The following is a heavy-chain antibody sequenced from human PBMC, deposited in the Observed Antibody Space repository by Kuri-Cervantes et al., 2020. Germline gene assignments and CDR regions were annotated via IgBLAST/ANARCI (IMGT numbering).Heavy chain of an antibody. J-gene: IGHJ5*02. Sequence: SETLSLTCTVSGGSISSYYWSWIRQPAGKGLEWIGRIYTSGSTNYNPSLKSRVTMSVDTSKNQFSLKLSSVTAADTAVYYCARDRGGFYGSGSYYSLSAGWFDPWGQGTQVTVSS. CDR3: ARDRGGFYGSGSYYSLSAGWFDP. CDR1: GGSISSYY. D-gene: IGHD3-10*01. V-gene: IGHV4-4*07. CDR2: IYTSGST.